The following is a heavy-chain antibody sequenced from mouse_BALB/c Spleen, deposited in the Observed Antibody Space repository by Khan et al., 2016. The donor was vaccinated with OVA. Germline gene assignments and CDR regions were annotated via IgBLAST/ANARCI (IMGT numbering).Heavy chain of an antibody. CDR1: GFTFSSFG. D-gene: IGHD1-1*01. V-gene: IGHV5-17*02. CDR3: ATYGWWD. CDR2: ISSGSSTI. Sequence: EVELVASGGGLVQPGGSRKLSCAASGFTFSSFGMHWVRQAPEKGLEWVAYISSGSSTIYYEDTVKGRFTISRDNPKNTLFLQMTSLRSEDTAMYYCATYGWWDWGAGTTVTVSS. J-gene: IGHJ1*01.